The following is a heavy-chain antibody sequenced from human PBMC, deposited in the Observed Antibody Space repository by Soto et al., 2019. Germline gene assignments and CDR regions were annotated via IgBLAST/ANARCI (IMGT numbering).Heavy chain of an antibody. J-gene: IGHJ4*02. CDR2: SGSGYSI. CDR3: ARGWGASWSVVFCAY. CDR1: GFSVGSYG. Sequence: EVQLLESGGDSVPPGGSLRLSCAASGFSVGSYGMSWVRQAPGKGLECVSSSGSGYSIFYADSVKGRFTISRENAKNKLYMKMNSLRAADTSVYYCARGWGASWSVVFCAYLGQGAVVTVSS. D-gene: IGHD6-13*01. V-gene: IGHV3-23*01.